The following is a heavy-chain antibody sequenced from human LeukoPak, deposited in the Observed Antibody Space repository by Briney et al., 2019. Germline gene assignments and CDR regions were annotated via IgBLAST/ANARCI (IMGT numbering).Heavy chain of an antibody. D-gene: IGHD6-19*01. J-gene: IGHJ4*02. CDR3: ARDGSPEIAVAGGFDY. V-gene: IGHV3-33*01. CDR1: GFYG. CDR2: IWYDGSNK. Sequence: GGSLRLSCAASGFYGMHWVRQAPGKGLEWVAVIWYDGSNKYYADSVRGRFTISRDNSKNTLYLQMNSLRAEDTAVYYCARDGSPEIAVAGGFDYWGQGTLVTVSS.